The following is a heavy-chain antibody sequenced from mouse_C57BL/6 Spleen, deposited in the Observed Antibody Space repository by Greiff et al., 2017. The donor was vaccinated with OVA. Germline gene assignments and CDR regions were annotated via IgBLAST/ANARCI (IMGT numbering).Heavy chain of an antibody. D-gene: IGHD2-1*01. CDR3: ARYGNSYYFDY. CDR2: INPYNGDT. Sequence: VQLQQSGPELVKPGDSVKISCKASGYSFTGYFMNWVMQSHGKSLEWIGRINPYNGDTFYNQKFKGKATLTVDKSSSTAHMELRSLTSEDSAVYYCARYGNSYYFDYWGQGTTLTVSS. J-gene: IGHJ2*01. CDR1: GYSFTGYF. V-gene: IGHV1-20*01.